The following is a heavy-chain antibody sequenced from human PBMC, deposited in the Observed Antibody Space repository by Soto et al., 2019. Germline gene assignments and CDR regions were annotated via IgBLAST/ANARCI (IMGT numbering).Heavy chain of an antibody. CDR2: IRNKGNNYAT. J-gene: IGHJ4*02. Sequence: EVQLVESGGGLVQPGGSLKLSCAASGFTFSDSAMHWVRQASGKGLEWVGRIRNKGNNYATAYTASVKGRFTISRDDSTNTVYLQMNSLKIDDTAVYYCTSRRDWTAVDPLDYWGLGTLVTVSS. CDR3: TSRRDWTAVDPLDY. V-gene: IGHV3-73*02. CDR1: GFTFSDSA. D-gene: IGHD5-18*01.